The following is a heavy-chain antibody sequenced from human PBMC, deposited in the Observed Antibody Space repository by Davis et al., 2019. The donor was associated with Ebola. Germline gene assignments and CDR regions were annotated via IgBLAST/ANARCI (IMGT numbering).Heavy chain of an antibody. J-gene: IGHJ4*02. V-gene: IGHV1-8*01. CDR2: MNPNSGNT. Sequence: ASVKVSCKASGYTFTSYDINWVRQATGQGLEWMGWMNPNSGNTGYAQKFQVRVTMTRNTSISTAYMELSSLTSEDTAVYYCARGVRKIATTGIRYFDYWGQGTMVTVSS. CDR3: ARGVRKIATTGIRYFDY. CDR1: GYTFTSYD. D-gene: IGHD6-13*01.